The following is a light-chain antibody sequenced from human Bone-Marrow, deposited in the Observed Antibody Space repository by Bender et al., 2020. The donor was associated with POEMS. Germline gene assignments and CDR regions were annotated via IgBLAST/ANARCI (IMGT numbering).Light chain of an antibody. CDR1: ASDVGTYDY. CDR2: DVN. J-gene: IGLJ2*01. CDR3: CAYAGGDTWI. Sequence: QSALTQPRSVSGSPGQSVTISCAGTASDVGTYDYVSWYQQRPGEAPKLIISDVNKWPSGVPDRFSGSKSGNTASLTISGLQSEDEAFYSCCAYAGGDTWIFGGGTKVTVL. V-gene: IGLV2-11*01.